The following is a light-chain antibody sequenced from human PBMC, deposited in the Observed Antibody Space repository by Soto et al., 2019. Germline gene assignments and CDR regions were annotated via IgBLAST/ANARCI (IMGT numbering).Light chain of an antibody. Sequence: DIVMTQSPLSLPVTPGEPASISCRSSQSLLHSNGYNYLDWYLQKPGQSPQLLIYLGSNRASGVTDRFSGSGSGTDFTLKISRVEAEHVGVYYCMQALQSPLTFGGGTKVDIK. CDR1: QSLLHSNGYNY. CDR2: LGS. V-gene: IGKV2-28*01. J-gene: IGKJ4*01. CDR3: MQALQSPLT.